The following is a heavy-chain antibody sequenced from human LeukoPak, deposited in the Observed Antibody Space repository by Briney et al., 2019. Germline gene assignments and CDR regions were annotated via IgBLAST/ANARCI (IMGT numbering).Heavy chain of an antibody. V-gene: IGHV4-39*07. CDR2: IYYSGST. Sequence: PSETLSLTCTVSGGSISSSSYYWGWIRQPPGKGLEWIGSIYYSGSTYYNPSLKSRVTISVDTSKNQFSLKLSSVTAADTAVYYCDSTVTTVDYWGQGTLVTVSS. D-gene: IGHD4-17*01. J-gene: IGHJ4*02. CDR3: DSTVTTVDY. CDR1: GGSISSSSYY.